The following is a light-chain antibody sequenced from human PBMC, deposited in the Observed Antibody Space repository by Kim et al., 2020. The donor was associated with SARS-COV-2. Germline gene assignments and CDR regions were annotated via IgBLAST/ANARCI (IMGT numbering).Light chain of an antibody. J-gene: IGLJ2*01. V-gene: IGLV1-44*01. CDR3: AGWDDSLNGVV. CDR2: INN. Sequence: GQRATITCSGSSSNIGRNTVNGYQQLPGTAPKGLIDINNQRPSGVPDRFSGSESGTSDSLAISGLESEDEADYYCAGWDDSLNGVVFGGGTQLTVL. CDR1: SSNIGRNT.